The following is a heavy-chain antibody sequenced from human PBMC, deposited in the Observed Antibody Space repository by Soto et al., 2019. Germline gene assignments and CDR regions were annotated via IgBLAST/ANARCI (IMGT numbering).Heavy chain of an antibody. CDR1: GGSISSSSYY. J-gene: IGHJ5*02. CDR2: IYYSGST. CDR3: ARSGFSIAARGVNWFDP. Sequence: KASETLSLTCTVSGGSISSSSYYWGWIRQPPGKGLEWIGSIYYSGSTYYNPSLKSRVTISVDTSKNQFSLKLSSVTAADTAVYYCARSGFSIAARGVNWFDPWGQGTLVTVSS. D-gene: IGHD6-6*01. V-gene: IGHV4-39*01.